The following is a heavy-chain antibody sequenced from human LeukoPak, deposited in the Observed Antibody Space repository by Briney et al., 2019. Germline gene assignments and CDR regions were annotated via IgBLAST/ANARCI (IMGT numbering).Heavy chain of an antibody. CDR3: ARHGRGSGWYPFYFDY. CDR2: IYYSGST. D-gene: IGHD6-19*01. Sequence: SETLSLTCTVSGGSISSYYWSWIRQPPGKGLEWIGYIYYSGSTNYNPSLKSRVTISVDTSKNQFSLKLSSVTAADTAVYYCARHGRGSGWYPFYFDYWGQGTLVTVS. V-gene: IGHV4-59*08. J-gene: IGHJ4*02. CDR1: GGSISSYY.